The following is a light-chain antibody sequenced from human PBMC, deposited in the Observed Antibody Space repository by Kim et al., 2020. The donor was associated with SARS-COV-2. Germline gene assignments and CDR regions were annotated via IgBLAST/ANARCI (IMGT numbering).Light chain of an antibody. V-gene: IGLV1-47*02. CDR3: AAWDDSLSARL. CDR2: ANT. CDR1: DSNIAKTF. J-gene: IGLJ2*01. Sequence: QSALTQPPSVSGPPGQSVTISCSGGDSNIAKTFVYWYQQLPGTAPKLLIYANTQRPSGVPDRFSGSKSGTSASLAISGLRPEDEADYYCAAWDDSLSARLFGGGTKLTVL.